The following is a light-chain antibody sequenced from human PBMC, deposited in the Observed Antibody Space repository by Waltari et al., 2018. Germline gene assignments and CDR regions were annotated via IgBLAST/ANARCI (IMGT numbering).Light chain of an antibody. Sequence: QSALTQPASVSGSPGQSITISCTGTSSDGGGYNYVPWYQKHPGKAPKLMIYDVSNRPSGVSNRFSGSKSGNTASLTISGLQAEDEADYYCSSYTSSSTLMFGGGTKLTVL. CDR3: SSYTSSSTLM. V-gene: IGLV2-14*03. CDR1: SSDGGGYNY. CDR2: DVS. J-gene: IGLJ3*02.